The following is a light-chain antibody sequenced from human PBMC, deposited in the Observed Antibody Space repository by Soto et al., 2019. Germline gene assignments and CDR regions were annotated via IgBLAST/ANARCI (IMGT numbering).Light chain of an antibody. V-gene: IGKV1-12*01. CDR3: HPASSFPLS. CDR2: KAS. Sequence: DIQMTQSPSSVSASVGDTVTVSCRASQVISSWLAWYQQKPGRAPNLLIYKASTLQTGVPSRFSGSGSGTDFTLTITNLQPEDFATYYCHPASSFPLSFGGGTKVEIK. J-gene: IGKJ4*01. CDR1: QVISSW.